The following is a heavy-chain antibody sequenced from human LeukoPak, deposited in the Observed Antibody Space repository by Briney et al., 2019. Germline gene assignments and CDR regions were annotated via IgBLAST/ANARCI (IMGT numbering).Heavy chain of an antibody. CDR2: INPSGGST. D-gene: IGHD3-3*01. CDR3: ASRAITIFGVVDY. CDR1: GYTFTSYY. J-gene: IGHJ4*02. V-gene: IGHV1-46*01. Sequence: ASVKVSCKASGYTFTSYYMHWVRQAPGQGHEWMGIINPSGGSTSYAQKFQGRVTMTRDTSTSTVYMELSSLRSEDTAVYYCASRAITIFGVVDYWGQGTLVTVSS.